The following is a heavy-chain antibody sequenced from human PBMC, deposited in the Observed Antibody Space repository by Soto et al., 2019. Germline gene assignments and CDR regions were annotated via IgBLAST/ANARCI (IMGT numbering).Heavy chain of an antibody. CDR2: VNPIVSMS. V-gene: IGHV1-69*02. CDR3: ACRYGSGYRAVDS. Sequence: QVQLVQSGAEVKRPGSSVKVSCKASGDTFNFYSINWVRQAPGLGLEWMGRVNPIVSMSNYAQKFQGRVTMTADKATSTGYMDLSSLRPEDTASYSCACRYGSGYRAVDSWGQGALVTVS. J-gene: IGHJ4*02. CDR1: GDTFNFYS. D-gene: IGHD3-10*01.